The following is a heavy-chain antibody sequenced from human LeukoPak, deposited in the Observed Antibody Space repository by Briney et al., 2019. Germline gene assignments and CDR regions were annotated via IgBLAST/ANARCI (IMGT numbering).Heavy chain of an antibody. CDR2: IKSRADGGTT. D-gene: IGHD3-10*01. CDR3: LVVMVRRANWFDP. V-gene: IGHV3-15*01. J-gene: IGHJ5*02. Sequence: PGGSLRLSCAASGVTFPNAWMSWARQAPGKGLEWVGHIKSRADGGTTDYAAPMKGRFTISRDDSRDMLFLQMNSLQTEDTAIYYCLVVMVRRANWFDPWGQGTLVTVSS. CDR1: GVTFPNAW.